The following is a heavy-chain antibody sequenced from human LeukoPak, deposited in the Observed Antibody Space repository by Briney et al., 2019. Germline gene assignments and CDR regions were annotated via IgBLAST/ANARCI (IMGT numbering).Heavy chain of an antibody. V-gene: IGHV3-74*01. CDR2: INSDGSST. Sequence: GGSLRLSCAASGFTFDDYAMHWVRQAPGKGLVWVSRINSDGSSTSYADSVKGRFTISRDNAKNTLYLQMNSLRAEDTAVYYCARSTYQDRPGIAPVWPWGQGTLVTVSS. CDR3: ARSTYQDRPGIAPVWP. D-gene: IGHD6-13*01. CDR1: GFTFDDYA. J-gene: IGHJ5*02.